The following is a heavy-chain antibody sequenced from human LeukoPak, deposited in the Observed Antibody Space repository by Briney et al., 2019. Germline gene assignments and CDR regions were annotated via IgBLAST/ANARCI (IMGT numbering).Heavy chain of an antibody. V-gene: IGHV1-2*02. CDR3: ARVGPGGTTSFGS. Sequence: GASVKVSCKASGYTFTGYYMHWVRQAPGQGLEWMGWINPNSGGTNYAQKFQGRVTMTRYTSISTAYMELSRLRSDDTAVYCCARVGPGGTTSFGSWGQGTLVTVSS. CDR1: GYTFTGYY. CDR2: INPNSGGT. D-gene: IGHD1-7*01. J-gene: IGHJ5*02.